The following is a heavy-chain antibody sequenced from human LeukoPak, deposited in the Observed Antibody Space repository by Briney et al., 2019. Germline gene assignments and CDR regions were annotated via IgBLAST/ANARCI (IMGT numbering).Heavy chain of an antibody. CDR3: ARLVDRLMFDY. J-gene: IGHJ4*02. V-gene: IGHV4-59*10. D-gene: IGHD2-21*02. CDR1: GGSFSGYY. CDR2: IYTSGIT. Sequence: PSETLSLTCAVYGGSFSGYYWSWIRQPAGKPLEWIGRIYTSGITIYKSSLESRVTISIDTSKNRFSLKLNSVTASDTAVYYCARLVDRLMFDYWGQGTQVTVSS.